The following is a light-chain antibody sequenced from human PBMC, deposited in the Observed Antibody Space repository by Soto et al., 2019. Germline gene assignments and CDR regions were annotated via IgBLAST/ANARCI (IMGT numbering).Light chain of an antibody. CDR2: DVS. CDR1: SSDVGAYDY. CDR3: SSYTTTSTLYV. V-gene: IGLV2-14*01. Sequence: QSVLTQPASVSGSLGQSITISCTGTSSDVGAYDYVSWYQQHPGKAPKLMIYDVSNRPSGVSNRFSDSKSGNTASLTISGLQAEDEADYYCSSYTTTSTLYVFGTGTKVTVL. J-gene: IGLJ1*01.